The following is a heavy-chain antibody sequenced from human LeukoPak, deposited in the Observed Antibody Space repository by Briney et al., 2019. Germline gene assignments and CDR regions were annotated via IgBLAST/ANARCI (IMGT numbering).Heavy chain of an antibody. D-gene: IGHD4-23*01. Sequence: GESLKISCKGSGFSFTTYWIAWVRQMPGKGLEWMGVISPGDSDTRYSPSFQGQVTISADKSISTAYLQWSSLKASDTAMYYCARLPDYGGNAYYFDYWGQGTLVTVSS. V-gene: IGHV5-51*01. CDR2: ISPGDSDT. CDR3: ARLPDYGGNAYYFDY. CDR1: GFSFTTYW. J-gene: IGHJ4*02.